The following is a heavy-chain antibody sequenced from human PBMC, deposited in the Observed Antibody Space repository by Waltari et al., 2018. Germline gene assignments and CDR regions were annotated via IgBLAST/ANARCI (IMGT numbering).Heavy chain of an antibody. CDR3: AKDGDYSLTEYDAFDV. CDR1: GAIFSSHG. Sequence: AQLLESGGGVVQPGSSLRRSCAASGAIFSSHGMHWVRQTSGKGLEWVAFIGFYSNKIFDADSVRGRFTISRDNSNNILFLQMNSLRPEDSGVYYCAKDGDYSLTEYDAFDVWGQGTVVTVSP. J-gene: IGHJ3*01. D-gene: IGHD4-17*01. CDR2: IGFYSNKI. V-gene: IGHV3-30*02.